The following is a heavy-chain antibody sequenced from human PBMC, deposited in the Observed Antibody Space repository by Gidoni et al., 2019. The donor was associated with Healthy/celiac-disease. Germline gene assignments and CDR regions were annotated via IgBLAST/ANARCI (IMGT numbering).Heavy chain of an antibody. CDR3: AKGEYSSSSGQKIY. Sequence: EVQLLESGGGLVQPGGSLRLSCAASGFTFSSYAMSWVRQAPGKGLGWVSAISGSGGSTYYADSVKGRFTISRDNSKNTLYLQMNSLRAEDTAVYYCAKGEYSSSSGQKIYWGQGTLVTVSS. J-gene: IGHJ4*02. V-gene: IGHV3-23*01. CDR1: GFTFSSYA. CDR2: ISGSGGST. D-gene: IGHD6-6*01.